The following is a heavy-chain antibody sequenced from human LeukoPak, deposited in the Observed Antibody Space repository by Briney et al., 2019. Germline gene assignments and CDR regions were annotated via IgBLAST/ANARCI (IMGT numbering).Heavy chain of an antibody. D-gene: IGHD5-18*01. CDR2: MYHSGST. Sequence: SETLSLTCAVSGYSISSGYYWGWIRPPPGKGLEWIASMYHSGSTYYNPSLKSRVTISVGTSKNHFSLKLSSVTAADTAVYYCARVETRGAFDIWGQGTMVTVSS. V-gene: IGHV4-38-2*01. CDR1: GYSISSGYY. J-gene: IGHJ3*02. CDR3: ARVETRGAFDI.